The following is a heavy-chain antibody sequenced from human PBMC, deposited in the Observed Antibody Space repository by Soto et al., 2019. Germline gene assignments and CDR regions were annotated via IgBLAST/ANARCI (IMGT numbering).Heavy chain of an antibody. J-gene: IGHJ2*01. CDR3: ANIESSNYDFWRGYSSDWYFDL. D-gene: IGHD3-3*01. V-gene: IGHV3-23*01. Sequence: EVQLLESGGGLVQPGGSLRLSCAASGFTFSSYAMSWVRQAPGKGLEWVSAISGSGGSTYYADSVKGRFTISRDNSKNTLYLQMNSLRAEDRAVYYCANIESSNYDFWRGYSSDWYFDLWGRGTLVTVSS. CDR2: ISGSGGST. CDR1: GFTFSSYA.